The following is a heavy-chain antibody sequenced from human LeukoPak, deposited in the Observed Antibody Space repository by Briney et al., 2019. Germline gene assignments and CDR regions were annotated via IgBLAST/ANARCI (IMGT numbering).Heavy chain of an antibody. CDR1: GFTFSSYA. D-gene: IGHD3-22*01. V-gene: IGHV3-23*01. CDR2: ISGSGGST. J-gene: IGHJ4*02. Sequence: GGSLRLSCAASGFTFSSYAMSWVRQAPGKGLEWVSAISGSGGSTYYADSVKGRFIISRDNSKNTLYLQMNSLRAEDTAVYYCAKGHYYDSSGYSHFDYWGQGTLVTVSS. CDR3: AKGHYYDSSGYSHFDY.